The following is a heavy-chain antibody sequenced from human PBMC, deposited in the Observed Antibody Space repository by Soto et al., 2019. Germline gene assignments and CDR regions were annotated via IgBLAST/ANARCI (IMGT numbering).Heavy chain of an antibody. J-gene: IGHJ6*02. D-gene: IGHD2-2*01. CDR2: ISAYNGNT. V-gene: IGHV1-18*04. CDR3: ARVDVVVPAVMGSNLYYGMDV. CDR1: GYTFTSYG. Sequence: ASVKVSWKSSGYTFTSYGMSSVRQAPGQGLEWMGWISAYNGNTNYAQKLQGRVTMTTDTSTSTAYMELRSLRSDDTAVYYCARVDVVVPAVMGSNLYYGMDVWGQGTTVTVSS.